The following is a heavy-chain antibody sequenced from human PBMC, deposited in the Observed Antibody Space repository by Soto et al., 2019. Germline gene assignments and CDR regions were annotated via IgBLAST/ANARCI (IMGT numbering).Heavy chain of an antibody. CDR3: PRDPCNHVSGLLDP. V-gene: IGHV1-3*05. Sequence: QVQLVQSGAEEKKPGASVKVSCKASGYTFTSYAMHWVRQAPGQRLEWMGWINAGNGNTKYSQKFQGRVTITRDTSESTAYMALCSLKSEHTSVYYCPRDPCNHVSGLLDPWGQGTLVTVSS. D-gene: IGHD5-12*01. J-gene: IGHJ5*02. CDR1: GYTFTSYA. CDR2: INAGNGNT.